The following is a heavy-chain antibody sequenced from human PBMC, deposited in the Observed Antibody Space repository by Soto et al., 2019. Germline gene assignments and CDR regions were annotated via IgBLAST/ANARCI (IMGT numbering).Heavy chain of an antibody. CDR1: GYTFTTYG. J-gene: IGHJ4*02. Sequence: ASVKVSCKASGYTFTTYGISWVRQAPGQGLEWMGWISAYNGNTNYAQKFQGRVTMTRDTSISTAYMELSRLRSDDTAVYYCARDSSYCSSTSCYQDYWGQGTLVTVSS. V-gene: IGHV1-18*01. D-gene: IGHD2-2*01. CDR3: ARDSSYCSSTSCYQDY. CDR2: ISAYNGNT.